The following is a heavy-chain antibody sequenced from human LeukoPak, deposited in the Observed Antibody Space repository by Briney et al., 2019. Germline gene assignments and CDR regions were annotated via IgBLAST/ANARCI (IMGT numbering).Heavy chain of an antibody. J-gene: IGHJ4*02. Sequence: GGSLRLSCAVSGLLFSHYDMNWVRQAPGKGLEWVSSISSGGYTIKYHDSVRGRFIISRDNANNSLYLQMNSLRGDDTASYYCATDSSGFSYWGQGILVAVSS. V-gene: IGHV3-48*03. CDR2: ISSGGYTI. CDR3: ATDSSGFSY. D-gene: IGHD3-22*01. CDR1: GLLFSHYD.